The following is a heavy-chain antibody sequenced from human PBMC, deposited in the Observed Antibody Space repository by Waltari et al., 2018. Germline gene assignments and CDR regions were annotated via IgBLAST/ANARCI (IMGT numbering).Heavy chain of an antibody. CDR1: GGTFSSYA. Sequence: QVQLVQSGAEVKKPGSSVKVSCKASGGTFSSYAIRWVRKATGPGLEWMGWMNPNSGNTGYAQKFQGRVTITRNTSISTAYMELSSLRSEDTAVYYCARMPARYSSSWYCPAFDIWGQGTMVTVSS. V-gene: IGHV1-8*03. CDR3: ARMPARYSSSWYCPAFDI. CDR2: MNPNSGNT. D-gene: IGHD6-13*01. J-gene: IGHJ3*02.